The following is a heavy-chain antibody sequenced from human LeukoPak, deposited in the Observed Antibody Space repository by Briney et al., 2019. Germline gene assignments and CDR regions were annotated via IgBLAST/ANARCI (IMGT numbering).Heavy chain of an antibody. J-gene: IGHJ2*01. D-gene: IGHD4-17*01. CDR2: INHSGST. V-gene: IGHV4-34*01. Sequence: SETLSLICAVYGGSFSGYYWSWIRQPPGKGLEWIGEINHSGSTNYNPSLKSRVTISVDTSKNQFSLKLSSVTAADTAVYYCARGQSDDYGDPRGYFDLWGRGTLVTVSS. CDR3: ARGQSDDYGDPRGYFDL. CDR1: GGSFSGYY.